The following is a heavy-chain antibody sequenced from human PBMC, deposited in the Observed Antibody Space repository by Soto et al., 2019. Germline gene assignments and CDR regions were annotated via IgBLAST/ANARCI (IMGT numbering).Heavy chain of an antibody. D-gene: IGHD6-6*01. CDR3: ASAYSTSSGPTTFEGY. CDR2: INPNSGGT. V-gene: IGHV1-2*02. Sequence: ASVKVSCKASGYTFTGYYMHWVRQAPGQGLEWMGWINPNSGGTNYAQKFQGRVTMTRDTSISTAYMELSRLRSDDTAVYYCASAYSTSSGPTTFEGYWGQGTLVTVSS. J-gene: IGHJ4*02. CDR1: GYTFTGYY.